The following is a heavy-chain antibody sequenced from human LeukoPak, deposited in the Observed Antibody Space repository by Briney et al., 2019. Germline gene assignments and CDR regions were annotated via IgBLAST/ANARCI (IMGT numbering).Heavy chain of an antibody. CDR1: GFTFNSYG. Sequence: GGSLRLSCAASGFTFNSYGMHWVRQAPGKGLEWGAIISYDGPNKYYTDSVKGRFTISRDNSKNTLYLQMNSLRAEDTAVYYCAKGMVRYGSGSLLDYWGQGTLVTVPS. D-gene: IGHD3-10*01. CDR2: ISYDGPNK. V-gene: IGHV3-30*18. CDR3: AKGMVRYGSGSLLDY. J-gene: IGHJ4*02.